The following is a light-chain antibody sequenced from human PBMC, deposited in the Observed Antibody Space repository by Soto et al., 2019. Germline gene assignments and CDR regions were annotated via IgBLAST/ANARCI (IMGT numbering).Light chain of an antibody. V-gene: IGKV3-15*01. J-gene: IGKJ4*01. CDR2: RAS. CDR1: QRVSTN. CDR3: HQYNNWPPS. Sequence: ETVMTQSAATLSVSPGERATLSCRASQRVSTNLAWYQQKPGQSPRLLIYRASTRATDIPARFSGSGSGTEFTLTISSLQSEDFAVYYCHQYNNWPPSFGGGTKVDVK.